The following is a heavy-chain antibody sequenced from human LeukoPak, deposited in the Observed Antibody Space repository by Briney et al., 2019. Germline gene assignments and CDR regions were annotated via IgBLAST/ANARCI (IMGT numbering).Heavy chain of an antibody. CDR2: IDPNSGGT. Sequence: GASVKVSCKASGYTFTGYYMHWVRQAPGQGLEWMGWIDPNSGGTNYAQKFQGRVTMTRDTSISTAYMELSRLRSDDTAVYYCARPMTTVTNGDYWGQGTLVTVSS. CDR1: GYTFTGYY. J-gene: IGHJ4*02. V-gene: IGHV1-2*02. CDR3: ARPMTTVTNGDY. D-gene: IGHD4-17*01.